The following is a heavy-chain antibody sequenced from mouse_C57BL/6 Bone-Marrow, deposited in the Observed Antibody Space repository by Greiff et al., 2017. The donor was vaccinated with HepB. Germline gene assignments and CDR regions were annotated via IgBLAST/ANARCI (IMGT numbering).Heavy chain of an antibody. Sequence: VQLQQSGPVLVKPGPSVKISCKASGFTFTDYYMHWVKQSHGKSLEWIGLVYPYNGGTSYNQKFKGKATLTVDTSSSTAYMELNSLTSEDSAVYYCAREAQAAQATFGFAYWGQGTLVTVSA. V-gene: IGHV1-36*01. CDR2: VYPYNGGT. CDR3: AREAQAAQATFGFAY. J-gene: IGHJ3*01. D-gene: IGHD3-2*02. CDR1: GFTFTDYY.